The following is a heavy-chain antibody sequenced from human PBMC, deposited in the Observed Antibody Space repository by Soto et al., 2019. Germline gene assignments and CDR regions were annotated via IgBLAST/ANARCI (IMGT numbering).Heavy chain of an antibody. CDR3: ARGLGYSSGWYSDYYYGMHV. CDR2: INPNSGGT. V-gene: IGHV1-2*04. Sequence: ASVKVSCKASGYTFTGYYMHWVRQSPRQGLEWMGWINPNSGGTNYAQKFQGWVTMTRDTSISTAYMELSRLRSDDTAVYYCARGLGYSSGWYSDYYYGMHVWG. J-gene: IGHJ6*02. CDR1: GYTFTGYY. D-gene: IGHD6-19*01.